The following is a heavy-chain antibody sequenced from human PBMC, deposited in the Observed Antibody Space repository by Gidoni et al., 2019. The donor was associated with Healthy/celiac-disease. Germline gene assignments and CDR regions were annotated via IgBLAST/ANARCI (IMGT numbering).Heavy chain of an antibody. J-gene: IGHJ5*02. D-gene: IGHD2-15*01. V-gene: IGHV1-46*03. Sequence: QVQLVQSGAEVKKPGASVKVSCKASGYTFTSYYMHLVRQAPGQGLEWMGIINPSGGSTSYAQKFQGRVTMTRDTSTSTVYMELSSLRSEDTAVYYCARAAEDIVVVVAATMGGEGNWFDPWGQGTLVTVSS. CDR1: GYTFTSYY. CDR2: INPSGGST. CDR3: ARAAEDIVVVVAATMGGEGNWFDP.